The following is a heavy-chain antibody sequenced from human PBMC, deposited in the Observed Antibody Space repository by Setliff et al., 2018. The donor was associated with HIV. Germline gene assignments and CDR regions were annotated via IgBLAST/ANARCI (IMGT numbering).Heavy chain of an antibody. D-gene: IGHD2-2*01. CDR2: IHHGGST. CDR1: GGSFTDIGVSFTDYY. CDR3: ARGAYRFDS. V-gene: IGHV4-34*01. Sequence: SETLSLTCAVFGGSFTDIGVSFTDYYWIWIRQPPGKGLEWIGEIHHGGSTNYMPSLKNRVTISVDTSKNQFSLTLRSLTAADTAVYYCARGAYRFDSWGQGNLVTVSS. J-gene: IGHJ5*01.